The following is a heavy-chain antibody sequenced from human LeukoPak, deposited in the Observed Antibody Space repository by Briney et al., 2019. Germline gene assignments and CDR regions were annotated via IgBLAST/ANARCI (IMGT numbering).Heavy chain of an antibody. D-gene: IGHD5-12*01. CDR1: GYTFSSYG. J-gene: IGHJ4*02. CDR3: ARLGGGYSGYDFEC. CDR2: VSAYNGNR. Sequence: ASVKVSRKASGYTFSSYGISWVRQAPGQGLEWMGRVSAYNGNRNYAQNLQGRVTMTTDTSTSTAYMELRSLRSDDTAVYYCARLGGGYSGYDFECWGQGTLVTVSS. V-gene: IGHV1-18*01.